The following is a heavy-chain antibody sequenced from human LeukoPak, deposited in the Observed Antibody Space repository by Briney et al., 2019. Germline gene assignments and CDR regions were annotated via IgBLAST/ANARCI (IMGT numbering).Heavy chain of an antibody. CDR3: ASNSIPSLVWFDP. Sequence: GASVKVSCKASGYTFTSYYMHWVRQAPGQGLEWIGIINPSGGSTSYAQKFQGRVTMTRDTSTSTVYMELSSLRSEDTAVYYCASNSIPSLVWFDPWGQGTLVTVSS. CDR1: GYTFTSYY. D-gene: IGHD3-16*01. V-gene: IGHV1-46*03. CDR2: INPSGGST. J-gene: IGHJ5*02.